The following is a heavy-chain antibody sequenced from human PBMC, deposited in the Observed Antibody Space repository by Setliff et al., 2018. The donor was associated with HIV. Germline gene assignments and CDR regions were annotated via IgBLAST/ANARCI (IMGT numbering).Heavy chain of an antibody. J-gene: IGHJ4*02. CDR1: EVIVSNNY. Sequence: GGSLRLSCAVSEVIVSNNYMSWVRQAPGKGLEWVSVIYSGGSTDHADSVKGRFTISRDNSKNTLYLQMTSLRAEDTAVYYCARRAYCSSTTCFDFWGQGTLVTAPQ. CDR3: ARRAYCSSTTCFDF. D-gene: IGHD2-2*01. CDR2: IYSGGST. V-gene: IGHV3-53*01.